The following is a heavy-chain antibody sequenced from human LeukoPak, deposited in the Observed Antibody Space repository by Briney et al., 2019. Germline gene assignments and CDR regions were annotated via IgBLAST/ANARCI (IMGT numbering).Heavy chain of an antibody. CDR3: ARGPRRGYYSRFDY. CDR1: GGTFSSYA. V-gene: IGHV1-69*13. Sequence: SVKVSCKASGGTFSSYAISWVRQAPGQGLEWMGGIIPIFGTANYAQKFQGRVTITADESTSTAYMELSSLRSEDTAVYYCARGPRRGYYSRFDYWGQGTLVTVSS. CDR2: IIPIFGTA. J-gene: IGHJ4*02. D-gene: IGHD3-22*01.